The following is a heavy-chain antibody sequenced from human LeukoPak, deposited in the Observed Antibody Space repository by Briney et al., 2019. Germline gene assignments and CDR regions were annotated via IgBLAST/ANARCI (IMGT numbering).Heavy chain of an antibody. CDR2: TSYDESNK. CDR3: ARVVVSSSSDYFDY. CDR1: GITFSDYA. Sequence: GGSLRLSCSASGITFSDYAMHWVRQAPGKGLEWVAVTSYDESNKYYADSVKGRFTISRDNSKKTLYLQMNSLRDEDTAIYYCARVVVSSSSDYFDYWGQGTLVIVSS. D-gene: IGHD6-6*01. J-gene: IGHJ4*02. V-gene: IGHV3-30*04.